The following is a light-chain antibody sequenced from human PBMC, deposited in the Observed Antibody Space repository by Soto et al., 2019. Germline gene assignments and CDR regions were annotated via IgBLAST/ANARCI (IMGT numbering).Light chain of an antibody. CDR1: QSVGNN. V-gene: IGKV3-15*01. CDR3: QQYGDWPLT. Sequence: EIVVTQSPATLSVSPGERATLSCRASQSVGNNFAWYQQKPGQAPRLLIFATSTRATGVPARFSGSGSGTEFTLTISSLQSEDFAVYYCQQYGDWPLTFGGGVQVEIE. J-gene: IGKJ4*01. CDR2: ATS.